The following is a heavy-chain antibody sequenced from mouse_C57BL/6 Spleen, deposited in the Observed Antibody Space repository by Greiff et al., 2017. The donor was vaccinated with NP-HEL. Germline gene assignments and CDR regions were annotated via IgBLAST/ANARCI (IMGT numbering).Heavy chain of an antibody. CDR2: IYPGSGNT. V-gene: IGHV1-76*01. J-gene: IGHJ2*01. CDR3: ARERGGDY. Sequence: QVQLQQSGAELVRPGASVKLSCKASGYTFTDYYINWVKQRPGQGLEWIARIYPGSGNTYYNEKFKGKATLTAETSSSTAYMQLSSLTSEDSAVYFCARERGGDYWGQGTTLTVSS. CDR1: GYTFTDYY.